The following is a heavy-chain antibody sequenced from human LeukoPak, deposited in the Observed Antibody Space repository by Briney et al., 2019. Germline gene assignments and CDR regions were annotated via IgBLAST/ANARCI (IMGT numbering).Heavy chain of an antibody. CDR2: ISVYNGNT. V-gene: IGHV1-18*01. D-gene: IGHD3-22*01. CDR3: ARDLGIYYYDTSGSPLADY. Sequence: ASVKVSCKASGYTFTSYAISWVRQAPGQGLEWLGWISVYNGNTNSAQKLQGRVTMATDTSTSTAYMELRSLRSDDTAVYYCARDLGIYYYDTSGSPLADYWGQGTLVTVSS. J-gene: IGHJ4*02. CDR1: GYTFTSYA.